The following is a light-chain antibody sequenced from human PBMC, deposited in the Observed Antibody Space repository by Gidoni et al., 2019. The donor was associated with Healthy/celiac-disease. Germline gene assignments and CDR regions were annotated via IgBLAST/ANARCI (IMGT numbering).Light chain of an antibody. J-gene: IGKJ4*02. CDR2: DAS. V-gene: IGKV3-11*01. CDR1: QCFSSY. CDR3: QQRSNWPPAT. Sequence: LVFTQSPATLSLSPGERATLSRSASQCFSSYLAWYQQKPGQAPRLLIYDASNRATGIPARFSGSGSGTDFTLTISSLEPEDVAVYYCQQRSNWPPATFGGGTKVEIK.